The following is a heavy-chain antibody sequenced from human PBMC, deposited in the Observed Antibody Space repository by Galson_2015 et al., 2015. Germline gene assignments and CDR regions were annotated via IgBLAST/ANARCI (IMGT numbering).Heavy chain of an antibody. V-gene: IGHV3-23*01. J-gene: IGHJ6*03. CDR1: GFTFSSYA. D-gene: IGHD3-10*01. CDR3: AKDFVGGKDYMGYMDV. CDR2: IVGSGGST. Sequence: SLRLSCAASGFTFSSYAMSWVRQAPGKGLEWVSAIVGSGGSTYYADSVKGRFTISRDNSKNTLYLQMNSLRAEDTAVYYCAKDFVGGKDYMGYMDVWGKGTTVTVSS.